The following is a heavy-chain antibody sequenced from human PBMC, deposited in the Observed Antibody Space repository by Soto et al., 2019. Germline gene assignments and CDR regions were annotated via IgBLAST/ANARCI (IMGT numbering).Heavy chain of an antibody. CDR3: ARDYFDLSAQADY. CDR2: ISGNSGKT. Sequence: QVQLVQSGPEVKKPGASVKVSCRASGYRFMSFGISWVRQAPGQGLEWMGWISGNSGKTKYAQKVQGRVTMTTDTSTNTAYMELRSLRTDDTAVYYCARDYFDLSAQADYWGQGTLVTVSS. D-gene: IGHD3-10*01. V-gene: IGHV1-18*01. CDR1: GYRFMSFG. J-gene: IGHJ4*02.